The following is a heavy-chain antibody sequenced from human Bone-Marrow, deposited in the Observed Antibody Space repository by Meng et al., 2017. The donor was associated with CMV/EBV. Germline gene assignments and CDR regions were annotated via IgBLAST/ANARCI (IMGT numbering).Heavy chain of an antibody. CDR1: GYTFTSYG. J-gene: IGHJ4*02. V-gene: IGHV1-18*01. D-gene: IGHD1-26*01. CDR3: ARAKWEGATPPTLGY. Sequence: ASVKVSCKASGYTFTSYGISWVRQAPGQGLEWMGWISAYNGNTNCAQKLQGRVTMTTDTSTRTAYMELRSLRSDDTVVYYCARAKWEGATPPTLGYWGQGTLVTVSS. CDR2: ISAYNGNT.